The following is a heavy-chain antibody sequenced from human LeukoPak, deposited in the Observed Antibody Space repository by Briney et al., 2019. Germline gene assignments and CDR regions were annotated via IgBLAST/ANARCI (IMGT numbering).Heavy chain of an antibody. CDR2: INHSGST. V-gene: IGHV4-34*01. D-gene: IGHD6-13*01. CDR1: GGSFSGYY. CDR3: ARGGIVTAGTKWLNY. Sequence: SETLSLTCAVYGGSFSGYYWSWIRQPPGKGLEGIGEINHSGSTNYNPSLKSRVTISVDTSKSQFSLKLNSVTAADTAVYFCARGGIVTAGTKWLNYWGQGTLVTVSS. J-gene: IGHJ4*02.